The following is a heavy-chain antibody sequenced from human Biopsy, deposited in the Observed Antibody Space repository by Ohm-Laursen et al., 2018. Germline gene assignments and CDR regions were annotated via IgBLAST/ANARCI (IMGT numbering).Heavy chain of an antibody. CDR2: IYNTETT. J-gene: IGHJ5*02. CDR1: GGSISSSTTYY. V-gene: IGHV4-39*01. CDR3: ARHPTGFWFDP. Sequence: SQTLSLTCTVSGGSISSSTTYYWARLRQPPGKGLEWIGSIYNTETTFYNPSLKSRVTISVDTSTNQFSLKVSSVTAADTALYFCARHPTGFWFDPWGHGTLFTVSS.